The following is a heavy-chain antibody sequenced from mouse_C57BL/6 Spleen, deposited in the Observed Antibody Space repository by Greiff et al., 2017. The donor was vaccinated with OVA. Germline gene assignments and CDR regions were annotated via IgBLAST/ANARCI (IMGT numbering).Heavy chain of an antibody. D-gene: IGHD1-1*01. CDR2: INPNNGGT. CDR1: GYTFTDYN. J-gene: IGHJ4*01. Sequence: QLQESGPELVKPGASVKIPCKASGYTFTDYNMDWVKQSHGKSLEWIGDINPNNGGTIYNQKFKGKATLTVDKSSSTAYMELRSLTSEDTAVYYCARSPITTVDYAMDYWGQGTSVTVSS. V-gene: IGHV1-18*01. CDR3: ARSPITTVDYAMDY.